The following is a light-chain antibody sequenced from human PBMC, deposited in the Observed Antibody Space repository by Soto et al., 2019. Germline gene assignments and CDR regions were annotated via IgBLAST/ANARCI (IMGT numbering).Light chain of an antibody. CDR3: QQYYSSPLT. CDR2: WAS. V-gene: IGKV4-1*01. Sequence: DIVMTQSPDSLAVSLGERATINYKSSQSVLYSSNNKNYLVWYQQKPGQPPKLIIYWASTRESGVPDRFSGSGSWTDFTLTISSLQAEDVAVYYCQQYYSSPLTFGGGTKVEIK. CDR1: QSVLYSSNNKNY. J-gene: IGKJ4*01.